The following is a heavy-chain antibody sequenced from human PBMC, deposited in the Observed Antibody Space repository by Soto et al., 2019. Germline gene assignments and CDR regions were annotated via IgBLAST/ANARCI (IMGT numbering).Heavy chain of an antibody. Sequence: EVQLVESGGGLVKPGGSLRLSCAASGFTFSNAWMNWVRQAPGKGLEWVGRIKSKTDGGTTDYAAPVKGRFTISRDDSKNTLYLQMYSLTTEDTAVYYCTTDLTDILPWDVWGQGTTVTVSS. CDR3: TTDLTDILPWDV. D-gene: IGHD3-9*01. CDR2: IKSKTDGGTT. J-gene: IGHJ6*02. V-gene: IGHV3-15*07. CDR1: GFTFSNAW.